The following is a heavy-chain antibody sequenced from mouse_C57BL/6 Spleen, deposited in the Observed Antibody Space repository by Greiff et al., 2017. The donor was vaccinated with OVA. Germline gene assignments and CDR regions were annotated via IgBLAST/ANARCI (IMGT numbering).Heavy chain of an antibody. J-gene: IGHJ4*01. V-gene: IGHV5-4*01. CDR2: ISDGGSYT. Sequence: EVHLVESGGGLVKPGGSLKLSCAASGFTFSSYAMSWVRQTPEKRLEWVATISDGGSYTYYPDNVKGRFTISRDNAKNNLYLQMSHLKSEDTAMYYCARDSSDAMDYWGQGTSVTVSS. CDR1: GFTFSSYA. D-gene: IGHD3-2*02. CDR3: ARDSSDAMDY.